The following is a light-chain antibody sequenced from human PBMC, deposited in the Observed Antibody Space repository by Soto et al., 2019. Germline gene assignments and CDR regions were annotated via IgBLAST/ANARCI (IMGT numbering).Light chain of an antibody. CDR2: DVS. J-gene: IGLJ2*01. Sequence: QSALTQPASVSGSPGQSITISCTGTISDVGGYNYVSWYQQHPGKAPKLMIYDVSNRPSGVSNRFSGSKSGNTASLTISGLQAEDEDDYYCSSYTSSSTVFGGGTTVTVL. CDR3: SSYTSSSTV. CDR1: ISDVGGYNY. V-gene: IGLV2-14*01.